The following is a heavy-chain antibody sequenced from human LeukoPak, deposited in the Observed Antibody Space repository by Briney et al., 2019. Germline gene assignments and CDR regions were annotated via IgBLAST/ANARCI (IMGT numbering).Heavy chain of an antibody. V-gene: IGHV1-69*13. CDR3: ARGKNEFWSGYYYDAFDI. J-gene: IGHJ3*02. CDR2: IIPIFGTA. Sequence: SVKVSCKASGGTFSSYAISWVRQAPGQGLEWMGGIIPIFGTANYAQKFQGRVTITADESTSTAYMELSSLRSEDTAVYYCARGKNEFWSGYYYDAFDIWGQGTMVAVSS. CDR1: GGTFSSYA. D-gene: IGHD3-3*01.